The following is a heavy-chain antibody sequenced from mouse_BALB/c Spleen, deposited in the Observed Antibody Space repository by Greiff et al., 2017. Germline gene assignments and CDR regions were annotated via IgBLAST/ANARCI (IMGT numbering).Heavy chain of an antibody. Sequence: EVKVVESGGGLVKPGGSLKLSCAASGFTFSSYAMSWVRQTPEKRLEWVASISSGGSTYYPDSVKGRFTISRDNARNILYLQMSSLRSEDTAMYYCARGMTMITTDYAMDYWGQGTSVTVSS. D-gene: IGHD2-4*01. CDR2: ISSGGST. CDR3: ARGMTMITTDYAMDY. V-gene: IGHV5-6-5*01. J-gene: IGHJ4*01. CDR1: GFTFSSYA.